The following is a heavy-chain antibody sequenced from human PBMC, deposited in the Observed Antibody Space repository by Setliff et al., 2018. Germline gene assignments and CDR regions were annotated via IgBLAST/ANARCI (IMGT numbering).Heavy chain of an antibody. D-gene: IGHD3-10*01. Sequence: ASVKVSCKGSGYIFTDYYIHWVRQAPGQGLEWMGWVNPNSEATNYAEKFQGRVTMTGDTSISTAYLELSSLRSDDTAVYYCVRTPDVVGSGGVCDYWGQGTLVTVSS. J-gene: IGHJ4*02. V-gene: IGHV1-2*02. CDR2: VNPNSEAT. CDR3: VRTPDVVGSGGVCDY. CDR1: GYIFTDYY.